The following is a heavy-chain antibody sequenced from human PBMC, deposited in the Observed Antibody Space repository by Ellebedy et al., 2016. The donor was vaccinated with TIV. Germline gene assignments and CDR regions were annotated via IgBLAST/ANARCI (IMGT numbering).Heavy chain of an antibody. J-gene: IGHJ6*02. D-gene: IGHD5-18*01. V-gene: IGHV1-2*02. CDR3: ARGFGTATYTKYYGMDV. Sequence: AASVKVSCKASGYTFTGYYMHWARQAPGQGLEWMGCINLNSGGTNFAQRFQGRVTMTRDTSISTAYMELSRLRSDDTAVYYCARGFGTATYTKYYGMDVWGQGTTVTVSS. CDR1: GYTFTGYY. CDR2: INLNSGGT.